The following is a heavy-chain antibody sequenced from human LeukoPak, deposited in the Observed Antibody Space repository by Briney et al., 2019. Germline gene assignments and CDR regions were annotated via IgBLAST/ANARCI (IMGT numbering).Heavy chain of an antibody. CDR3: ARDALYCSSTSCYRYWYFDL. J-gene: IGHJ2*01. CDR2: IYTSGNT. CDR1: GGSISGYY. D-gene: IGHD2-2*01. Sequence: SETLSLTCTVSGGSISGYYWNWVRQPAGKGLEWIGRIYTSGNTNYNPSLKSRVTMSVDTSKNQFSLKLSSVTAADTAVYYCARDALYCSSTSCYRYWYFDLWGRGTLVTVSS. V-gene: IGHV4-4*07.